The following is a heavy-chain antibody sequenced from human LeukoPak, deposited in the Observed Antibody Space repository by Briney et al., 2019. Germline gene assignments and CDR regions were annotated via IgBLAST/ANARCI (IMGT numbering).Heavy chain of an antibody. CDR1: GFTFSGNY. D-gene: IGHD4-17*01. CDR3: ARDPLYGDYGNDAFDI. CDR2: ISGSGDTT. J-gene: IGHJ3*02. V-gene: IGHV3-23*01. Sequence: GGSLRLSCAVSGFTFSGNYMSWVRQAPGKGLEWVSGISGSGDTTYYADSVKGRFTISRDNSKNTLYLQMNSLRAEDTAVYYCARDPLYGDYGNDAFDIWGQGTMVTVSS.